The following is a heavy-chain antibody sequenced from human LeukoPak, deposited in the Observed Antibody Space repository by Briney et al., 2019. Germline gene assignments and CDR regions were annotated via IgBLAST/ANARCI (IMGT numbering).Heavy chain of an antibody. CDR2: ISPSGSTK. Sequence: RAGGSLRLSCAASGFSFSSYEMNWVRQAPGKGLEWVSNISPSGSTKYYADSVKGRFTVSRDNAKNSLYLQINSLRAGDTGVYYCTKLAVASADSWGQGTLVTVSS. D-gene: IGHD6-19*01. V-gene: IGHV3-48*03. CDR3: TKLAVASADS. J-gene: IGHJ4*02. CDR1: GFSFSSYE.